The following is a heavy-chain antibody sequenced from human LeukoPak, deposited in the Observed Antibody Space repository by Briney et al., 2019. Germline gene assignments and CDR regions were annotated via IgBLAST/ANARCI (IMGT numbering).Heavy chain of an antibody. V-gene: IGHV3-13*01. Sequence: PGGSLSLSCAASGFTFGDYDMHWVRQATGKGLEWVSAIRSIGDRFYSGSVKGRFTISRENAKNTLYLEMNSLRVGDTAVYYCARLYSSGRYANAFVIWCQGTVVTVSS. J-gene: IGHJ3*02. D-gene: IGHD6-19*01. CDR1: GFTFGDYD. CDR2: IRSIGDR. CDR3: ARLYSSGRYANAFVI.